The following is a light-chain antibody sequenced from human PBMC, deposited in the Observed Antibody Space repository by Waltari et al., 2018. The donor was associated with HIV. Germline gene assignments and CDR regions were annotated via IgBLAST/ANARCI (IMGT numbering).Light chain of an antibody. J-gene: IGLJ1*01. CDR2: EDQ. CDR3: QAWDSTTGV. CDR1: KLQVGY. V-gene: IGLV3-1*01. Sequence: SYELTQPASVSVSPGQTASITCSGDKLQVGYAFWYRQKAGQSPTLVIYEDQKRPSGIPERFSGSKSGNTATLTIGGTQAMDEADYYCQAWDSTTGVFGTGTKVTVL.